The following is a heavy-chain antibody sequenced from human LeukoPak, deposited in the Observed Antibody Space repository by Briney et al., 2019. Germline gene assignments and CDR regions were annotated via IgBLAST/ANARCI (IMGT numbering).Heavy chain of an antibody. CDR2: MFDTVTT. D-gene: IGHD5-18*01. J-gene: IGHJ4*02. V-gene: IGHV4-59*11. CDR3: ATIKRGNIIGYFDF. CDR1: GASMNTHY. Sequence: PSETLSLTCAVSGASMNTHYWSWIRQPPGKGLEWIGYMFDTVTTKDNPSLKSRFTLSADTSKNQFSLRLTSVTAADTTVYYCATIKRGNIIGYFDFWGQGIPVTVSS.